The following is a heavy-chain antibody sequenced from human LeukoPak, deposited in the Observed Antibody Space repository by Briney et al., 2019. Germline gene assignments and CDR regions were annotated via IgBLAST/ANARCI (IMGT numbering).Heavy chain of an antibody. Sequence: SETLSLTCAVYGGSFSGYYWSWIRQPPGKGLEWIGEINHSGSTNYNPSLKSRVTISVDTSKNQFSLKLSSVTAADTAVYYCARGRPHPRMITFGGVTCWPNYDYWGQGTLVTVSS. V-gene: IGHV4-34*01. D-gene: IGHD3-16*01. CDR3: ARGRPHPRMITFGGVTCWPNYDY. CDR2: INHSGST. CDR1: GGSFSGYY. J-gene: IGHJ4*02.